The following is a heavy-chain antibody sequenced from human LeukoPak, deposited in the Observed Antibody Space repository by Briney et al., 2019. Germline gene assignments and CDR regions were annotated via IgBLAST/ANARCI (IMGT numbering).Heavy chain of an antibody. J-gene: IGHJ5*02. V-gene: IGHV4-38-2*02. Sequence: SETLSLTCTVSGYSISSGHYWDCLRPPPGRRLEWIGSIHHSGSTWYNPSLKSRVTISLDTSQTQISLKVTSVTAADTAVYYCARGTDYYDSSGWLDPWGQGTLVTVSS. D-gene: IGHD3-22*01. CDR2: IHHSGST. CDR3: ARGTDYYDSSGWLDP. CDR1: GYSISSGHY.